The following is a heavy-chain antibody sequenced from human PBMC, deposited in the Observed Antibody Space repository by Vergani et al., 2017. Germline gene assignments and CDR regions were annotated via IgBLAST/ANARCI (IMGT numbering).Heavy chain of an antibody. CDR1: GGSISSGSYY. V-gene: IGHV4-61*02. D-gene: IGHD5-18*01. CDR2: IYTSGST. J-gene: IGHJ6*02. CDR3: ARGGYSYGYWVYYYGMDV. Sequence: QVQLQESGPGLVKPSQTLSLTCTVSGGSISSGSYYWSWIRQPAGKGLEWIGRIYTSGSTNYNPSLKSRVTISVDTSKNQFSLKLSSVTAADTAVYYCARGGYSYGYWVYYYGMDVWSQGTTVTVSS.